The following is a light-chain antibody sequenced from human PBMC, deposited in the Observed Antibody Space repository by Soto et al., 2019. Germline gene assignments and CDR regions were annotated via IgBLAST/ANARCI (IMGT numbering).Light chain of an antibody. V-gene: IGKV2-24*01. CDR2: KTS. CDR3: VEASLLPHA. Sequence: DIVLTQTPLSSPVTLGQPVSISCKSSQSLAFGDGNIYLNWLHQRPGQPPRLLIYKTSNRFSGVPDRFSGIGAGTDFTLKISKVEAEDVGVYYCVEASLLPHAFGQGTKVEVK. CDR1: QSLAFGDGNIY. J-gene: IGKJ1*01.